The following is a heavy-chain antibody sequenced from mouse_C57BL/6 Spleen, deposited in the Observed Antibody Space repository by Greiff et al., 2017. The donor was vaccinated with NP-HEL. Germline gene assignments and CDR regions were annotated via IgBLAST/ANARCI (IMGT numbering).Heavy chain of an antibody. V-gene: IGHV1-64*01. CDR2: IHPNSGST. CDR1: GYTFTSYW. J-gene: IGHJ4*01. Sequence: VQLQQSGAELVKPGASVKLSCKASGYTFTSYWMHWVKQRPGQGLEWIGMIHPNSGSTNYNEKFKSKATLTVDKSSSTAYMQLSSLTSEDSAVYYCAKGRGNHLMDYWGQGTSVTVSS. D-gene: IGHD2-1*01. CDR3: AKGRGNHLMDY.